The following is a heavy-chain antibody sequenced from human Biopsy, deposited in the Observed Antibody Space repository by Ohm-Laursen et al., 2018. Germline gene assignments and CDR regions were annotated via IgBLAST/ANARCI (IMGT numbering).Heavy chain of an antibody. CDR3: VRLEAGLFDAFDI. Sequence: SLRLSCTASGFTFSTYEMNWVRQAPGKGLEWISFISHSSGPTNYADSVRGRFTISRDNAKNALYVQMNSLRVEDTAFYYCVRLEAGLFDAFDIWGHGTTVTVSS. V-gene: IGHV3-48*03. J-gene: IGHJ3*02. CDR2: ISHSSGPT. CDR1: GFTFSTYE. D-gene: IGHD6-19*01.